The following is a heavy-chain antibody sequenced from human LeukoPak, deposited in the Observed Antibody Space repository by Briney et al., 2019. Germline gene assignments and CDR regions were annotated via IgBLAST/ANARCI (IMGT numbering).Heavy chain of an antibody. CDR1: GGTFSSYA. D-gene: IGHD3-9*01. CDR3: ARGLSYDILTGLPNWFDP. Sequence: SVKVSCKASGGTFSSYAISWVRQAPGQGLEWMGGIIYIFGTANYAQKFQGRVTITADKSTSTAYMELSSLRSEDTAVYYCARGLSYDILTGLPNWFDPWGQGTLVTVSS. V-gene: IGHV1-69*06. CDR2: IIYIFGTA. J-gene: IGHJ5*02.